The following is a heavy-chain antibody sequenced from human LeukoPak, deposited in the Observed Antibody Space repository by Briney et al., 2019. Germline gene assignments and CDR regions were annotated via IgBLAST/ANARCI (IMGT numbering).Heavy chain of an antibody. Sequence: SVKVSCKASGGTFSSYAISWVRQAPGQGLEWMGRIIPILGIANYAQKFQGRVTITADKSTSTAYMELSSLRSEDTAVYYCAREESGSYYGNFPHYFDYWGQGTLVTVSS. J-gene: IGHJ4*02. V-gene: IGHV1-69*04. CDR2: IIPILGIA. CDR1: GGTFSSYA. CDR3: AREESGSYYGNFPHYFDY. D-gene: IGHD1-26*01.